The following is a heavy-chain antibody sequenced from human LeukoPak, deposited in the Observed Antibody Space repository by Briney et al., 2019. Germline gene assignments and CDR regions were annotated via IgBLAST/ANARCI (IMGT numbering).Heavy chain of an antibody. V-gene: IGHV1-2*02. CDR2: INPNSGGT. Sequence: ASVKVSCKASGSTFTGYYMHWVRQAPGQGLEWMGWINPNSGGTNYAQKFQGRVTMTRDTSISTAYMELSRLRSDDTAVYYCARGGWELQPVIDYWGQGTLVTVSS. CDR3: ARGGWELQPVIDY. J-gene: IGHJ4*02. CDR1: GSTFTGYY. D-gene: IGHD1-26*01.